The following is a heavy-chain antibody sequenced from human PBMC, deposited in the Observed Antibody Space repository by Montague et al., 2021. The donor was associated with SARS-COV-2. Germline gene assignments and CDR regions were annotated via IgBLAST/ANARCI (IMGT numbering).Heavy chain of an antibody. D-gene: IGHD3-10*01. V-gene: IGHV3-9*01. CDR1: GFTFDDYA. CDR2: LAWNSGSV. CDR3: AKAPGDSGSNKYAAASFFQH. J-gene: IGHJ1*01. Sequence: SLRLSCAASGFTFDDYAMHWVRQAPGKGLEWVSGLAWNSGSVSYADSVKGRFTISRDNAKNSLYLQMNSLRAEDTALYYCAKAPGDSGSNKYAAASFFQHWGQGTLVTVSS.